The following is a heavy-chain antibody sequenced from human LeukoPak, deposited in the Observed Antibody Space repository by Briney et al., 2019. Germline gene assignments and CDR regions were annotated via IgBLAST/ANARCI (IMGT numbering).Heavy chain of an antibody. D-gene: IGHD6-13*01. CDR2: IKQDGSEK. CDR1: GFTFSIYW. Sequence: GGSLRLSCAASGFTFSIYWMSWVRQAPGKGLEWVANIKQDGSEKYYVDSVKGRFTISRDNAKNSLYLQMNSLRAEDTAVYYCASNDLIAAAGAPFDYWGQGTLVTVSS. J-gene: IGHJ4*02. CDR3: ASNDLIAAAGAPFDY. V-gene: IGHV3-7*01.